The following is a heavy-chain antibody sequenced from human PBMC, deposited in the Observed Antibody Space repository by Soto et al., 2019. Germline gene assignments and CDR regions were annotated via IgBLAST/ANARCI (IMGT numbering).Heavy chain of an antibody. Sequence: GGSLRLSCTASGFTFGDYAMSWVRQAPGKGLEWVGFIRSKAYGGTTEYAASVKGRFTISRDDSKSIAYLQMNSLKTEDTAVYYCTRDPLSNYYGSGSYHWFDPWGQGTLVTVSS. J-gene: IGHJ5*02. D-gene: IGHD3-10*01. V-gene: IGHV3-49*04. CDR1: GFTFGDYA. CDR2: IRSKAYGGTT. CDR3: TRDPLSNYYGSGSYHWFDP.